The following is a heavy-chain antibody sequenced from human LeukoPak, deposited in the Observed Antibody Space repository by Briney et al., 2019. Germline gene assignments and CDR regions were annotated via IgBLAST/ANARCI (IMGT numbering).Heavy chain of an antibody. CDR1: GYTFTSCD. Sequence: ASVKVSCKASGYTFTSCDINWVRQATGQGLEWMGWMNPNSGKTGYGQSFQGRITMTRDISIGTAYMELGNLTSEDTAIYYCTRGSSGRRDNWGQGTLVTVSA. CDR2: MNPNSGKT. D-gene: IGHD6-19*01. CDR3: TRGSSGRRDN. V-gene: IGHV1-8*01. J-gene: IGHJ4*02.